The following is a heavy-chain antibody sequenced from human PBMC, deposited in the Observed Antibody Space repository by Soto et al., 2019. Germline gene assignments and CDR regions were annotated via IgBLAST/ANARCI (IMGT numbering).Heavy chain of an antibody. J-gene: IGHJ3*02. Sequence: QITLKESGPTLVKPTQTLTLTCTFSGFSLTTHGMGVGWVRQPPGKALEWLVLIYWNDDKYYSPSLESRLTITKDTSKNQLVLTVTNIGPVDTGPYFCAQRPAYSTDSRGQKAGAFDTWGHVTLVTVS. CDR1: GFSLTTHGMG. D-gene: IGHD3-22*01. V-gene: IGHV2-5*01. CDR2: IYWNDDK. CDR3: AQRPAYSTDSRGQKAGAFDT.